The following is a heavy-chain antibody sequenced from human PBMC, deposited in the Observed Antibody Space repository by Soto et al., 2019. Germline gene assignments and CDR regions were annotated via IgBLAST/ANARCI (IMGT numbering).Heavy chain of an antibody. V-gene: IGHV4-59*12. CDR2: IYYSGST. Sequence: TSETLSLTCTVSGGSISSYYWSWIRQPPGKGLEWIGYIYYSGSTNYNPSIKSRVTMSVDTSKNQFSLTLNSVTAADTATYYCARGGISHWAYFYYMDVWDRGTTVTVSS. CDR3: ARGGISHWAYFYYMDV. D-gene: IGHD2-21*01. CDR1: GGSISSYY. J-gene: IGHJ6*03.